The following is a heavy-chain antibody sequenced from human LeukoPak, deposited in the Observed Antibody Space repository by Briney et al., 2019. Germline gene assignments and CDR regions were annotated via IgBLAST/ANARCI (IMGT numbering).Heavy chain of an antibody. CDR2: ISGSGGST. J-gene: IGHJ5*02. V-gene: IGHV3-23*01. CDR3: ASPSAGYHDSSGA. Sequence: GGPLRLSCAACGYTLSCYAISWVPKAPGKGLEWVSAISGSGGSTDYADSVKRRFTISRAKAKNTMYLQMNSLRAEDTAVYYCASPSAGYHDSSGAWGQGTPVTVSS. CDR1: GYTLSCYA. D-gene: IGHD3-22*01.